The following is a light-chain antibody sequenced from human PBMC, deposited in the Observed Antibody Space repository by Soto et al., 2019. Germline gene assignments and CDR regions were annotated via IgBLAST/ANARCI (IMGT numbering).Light chain of an antibody. Sequence: DIQMSQSPSTLSASVGDRVTITCRASQSISSWLAWYQQKPGKATKLLIYKASSLESGVPSRFSGSGSGTELTLTISSLQPDDFATYYCQQYNSYPYTFGQGT. J-gene: IGKJ2*01. CDR3: QQYNSYPYT. CDR1: QSISSW. CDR2: KAS. V-gene: IGKV1-5*03.